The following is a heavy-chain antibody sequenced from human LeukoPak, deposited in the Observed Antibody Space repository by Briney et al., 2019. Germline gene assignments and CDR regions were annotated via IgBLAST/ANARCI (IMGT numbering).Heavy chain of an antibody. D-gene: IGHD3-3*01. CDR2: IYYSGST. V-gene: IGHV4-30-4*08. J-gene: IGHJ6*03. CDR1: GGSISSSSYY. Sequence: SETLSLTCTVSGGSISSSSYYWGWIRQPPGKGLEWIGYIYYSGSTYYNPSLKSRVTISVDTSKNQFSLKLSSVTAADTAVYYCARVPDSLEWLLNLNYYYYMDVWGKGTTVTVSS. CDR3: ARVPDSLEWLLNLNYYYYMDV.